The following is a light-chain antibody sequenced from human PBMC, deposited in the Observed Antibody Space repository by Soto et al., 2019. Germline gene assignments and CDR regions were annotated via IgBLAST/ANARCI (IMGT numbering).Light chain of an antibody. V-gene: IGKV1-27*01. CDR2: AAS. J-gene: IGKJ1*01. CDR3: QKYNSVPRT. Sequence: DIRMTQSPSSLSASVGDKITITCRASQGINNFLAWYHQKPGEVPKLLIYAASTLQSGVSSRFSGSGSGTLFTLTINSLQPEDVGSYYCQKYNSVPRTFGQGTRVEVK. CDR1: QGINNF.